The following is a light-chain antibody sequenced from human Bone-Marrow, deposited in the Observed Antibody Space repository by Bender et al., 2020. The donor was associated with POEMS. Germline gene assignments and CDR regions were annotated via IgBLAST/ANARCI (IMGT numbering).Light chain of an antibody. J-gene: IGLJ1*01. CDR3: CSYAGSYTYV. Sequence: SYELIQPPSVSVSPGQTASITCSGDKLGDNYACWYQQKPGQSPVLVIYQDSNRPSGIPERFSGSNSGNTATLTISGTQAMDEADYYCCSYAGSYTYVFGTGTKVTVL. CDR2: QDS. CDR1: KLGDNY. V-gene: IGLV3-1*01.